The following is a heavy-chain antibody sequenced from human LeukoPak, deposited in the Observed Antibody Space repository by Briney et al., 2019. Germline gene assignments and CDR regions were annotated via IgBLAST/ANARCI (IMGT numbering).Heavy chain of an antibody. D-gene: IGHD3-9*01. Sequence: GGSLRLSCGASGFTFSNAWMSWVRQAPGKGLEWVGRIKSKTDGGTTDYAAPVKGRFTISRDDSKNTLYLQMNSLKTEDAAVYYCTTEARYFGDYYFDYWGQGTLVTVSS. J-gene: IGHJ4*02. CDR1: GFTFSNAW. CDR3: TTEARYFGDYYFDY. CDR2: IKSKTDGGTT. V-gene: IGHV3-15*01.